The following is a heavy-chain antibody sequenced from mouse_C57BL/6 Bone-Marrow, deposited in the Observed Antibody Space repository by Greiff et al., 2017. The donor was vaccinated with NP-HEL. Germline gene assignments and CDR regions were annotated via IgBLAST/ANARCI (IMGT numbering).Heavy chain of an antibody. CDR3: ARETTVVATEYAMDY. CDR1: GYSITSGYY. J-gene: IGHJ4*01. D-gene: IGHD1-1*01. V-gene: IGHV3-6*01. Sequence: VKLQESGPGLVKPSQSLSLTCSVTGYSITSGYYWNWIRQFPGNKLEWMGYISYDGSNNYNPSLKNRISITRDTSKNQFFLKLNSVTTEDTATYYCARETTVVATEYAMDYWGQGTSVTVSS. CDR2: ISYDGSN.